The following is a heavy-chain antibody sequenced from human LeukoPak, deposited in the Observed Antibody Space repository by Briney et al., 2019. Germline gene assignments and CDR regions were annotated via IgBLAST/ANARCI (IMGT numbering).Heavy chain of an antibody. D-gene: IGHD3-10*01. CDR2: INPNSGGT. CDR1: GYTFTGYY. CDR3: ARGVNVLLWFGELYYFDY. V-gene: IGHV1-2*06. Sequence: GASVKVSCKASGYTFTGYYMHWVRQAPGQGLEWMGRINPNSGGTNYAQKFQGRVTMTRDTSISTANMELSRLRSDDTAVYYCARGVNVLLWFGELYYFDYWGQGTLVTVSS. J-gene: IGHJ4*02.